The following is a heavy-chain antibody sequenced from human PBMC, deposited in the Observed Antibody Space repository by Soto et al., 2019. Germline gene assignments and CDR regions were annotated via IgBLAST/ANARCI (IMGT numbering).Heavy chain of an antibody. V-gene: IGHV4-59*01. Sequence: QVQLQESGPGLVKPSETLSLTCTVSGGSISSYYWSWIRQPPGKGLEWIGYIYYSGSTNYNPSLKRRVTISVDSAKNQFSLKLSSVTAADTAVDYCARDSSSAFDPWGQGTLVTVSS. CDR3: ARDSSSAFDP. CDR1: GGSISSYY. D-gene: IGHD6-6*01. CDR2: IYYSGST. J-gene: IGHJ5*02.